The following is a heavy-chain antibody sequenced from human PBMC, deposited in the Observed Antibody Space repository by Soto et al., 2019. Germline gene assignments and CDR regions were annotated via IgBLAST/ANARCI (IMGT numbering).Heavy chain of an antibody. Sequence: QVQLQESGPGLVKPSETLSLTCTVSGGSISSYYWSWIRQPPGKGLEWIGYIYYSGSTNYNPSLTNRVHISVDTSKNQFSLKLSSVTAADTAVYYCARGDPLLWFGEKVYYGMDVWGQGTTVTVSS. V-gene: IGHV4-59*01. CDR3: ARGDPLLWFGEKVYYGMDV. CDR2: IYYSGST. D-gene: IGHD3-10*01. CDR1: GGSISSYY. J-gene: IGHJ6*02.